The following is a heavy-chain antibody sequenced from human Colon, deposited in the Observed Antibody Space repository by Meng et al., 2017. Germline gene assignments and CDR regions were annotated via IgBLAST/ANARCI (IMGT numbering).Heavy chain of an antibody. CDR2: IYYSGST. V-gene: IGHV4-61*01. CDR3: ARGASDYDFDY. CDR1: GGSVSSGSYY. J-gene: IGHJ4*02. D-gene: IGHD3-22*01. Sequence: QGRLQESGPGLVRPSETLSLHCTVSGGSVSSGSYYWSWIRQPPGKGLEWIGYIYYSGSTNYNPSLKSRVTISVDTSKNQFSLKLSSVTAADTAVYYCARGASDYDFDYWGQGTLVTVSS.